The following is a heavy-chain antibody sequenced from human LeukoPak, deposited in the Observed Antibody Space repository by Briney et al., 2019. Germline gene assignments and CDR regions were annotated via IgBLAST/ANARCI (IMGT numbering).Heavy chain of an antibody. CDR3: AKEKGVGATTAFDI. Sequence: GGSLRLSCAASGFTFDDYAMHWVRQAPGKGLEWVSGISWNSGSIGYADSVKGRFTISRDNAKNSLYLQMNSLRAEDTALYYCAKEKGVGATTAFDIWGQGTMVTVSS. CDR2: ISWNSGSI. J-gene: IGHJ3*02. V-gene: IGHV3-9*01. D-gene: IGHD1-26*01. CDR1: GFTFDDYA.